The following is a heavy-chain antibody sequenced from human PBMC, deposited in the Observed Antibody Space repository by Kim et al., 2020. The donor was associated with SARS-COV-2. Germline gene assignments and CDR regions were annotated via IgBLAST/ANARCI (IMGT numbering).Heavy chain of an antibody. J-gene: IGHJ2*01. Sequence: GGSLRLSCAGSGFTFNTYWMSWVRQAPGKGLEWLANIQQDGSEKSYVDSMKGRSTISRDNAKNSLYLQMNSLRAEDTALYYCARGGWYFEVWGRGTLVTVPS. CDR2: IQQDGSEK. D-gene: IGHD3-16*01. CDR1: GFTFNTYW. V-gene: IGHV3-7*03. CDR3: ARGGWYFEV.